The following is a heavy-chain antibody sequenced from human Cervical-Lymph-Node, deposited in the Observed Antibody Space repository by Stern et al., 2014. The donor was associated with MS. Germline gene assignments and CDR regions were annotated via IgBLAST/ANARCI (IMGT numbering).Heavy chain of an antibody. V-gene: IGHV1-46*03. Sequence: QVQLVQSGAEVRKPGASVRVSCKAFGHTFTTHYMHWVRQAPGQGVEWMGTINPREGHTSYAQRFQGRVTLPWDTSTSAVYMELNNLRSEDTALYYCASLDEGGGGWGQGTLVTVS. D-gene: IGHD3-16*01. J-gene: IGHJ4*02. CDR3: ASLDEGGGG. CDR1: GHTFTTHY. CDR2: INPREGHT.